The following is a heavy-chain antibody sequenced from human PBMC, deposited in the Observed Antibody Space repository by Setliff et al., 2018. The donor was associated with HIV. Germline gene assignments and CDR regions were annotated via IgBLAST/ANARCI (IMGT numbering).Heavy chain of an antibody. CDR2: IYHSGST. Sequence: PSETLSLTCDVSGDLIRNSGYYWGWIRQPPGKGLEWIGSIYHSGSTYYNPSLKSRVTISVDTSKNQFSLKLSSVTAADTAVYYCARRNVVVPAALDYWGQGTLVTVSS. V-gene: IGHV4-38-2*01. D-gene: IGHD2-2*01. CDR1: GDLIRNSGYY. J-gene: IGHJ4*02. CDR3: ARRNVVVPAALDY.